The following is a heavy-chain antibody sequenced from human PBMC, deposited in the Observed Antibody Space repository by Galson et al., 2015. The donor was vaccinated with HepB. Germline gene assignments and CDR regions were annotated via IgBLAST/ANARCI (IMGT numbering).Heavy chain of an antibody. J-gene: IGHJ4*02. V-gene: IGHV5-10-1*01. CDR3: ARVTNWYYYDSGNYPTIFDY. CDR2: IDPSDSYT. D-gene: IGHD3-10*01. Sequence: QSGAEVKKPGESLRISCEVSGYRFTSYWISWVRQMPGKGLEWMGRIDPSDSYTNYSPSFQGHVTISADNSFSTAYLQWTSLKASDTAIYYCARVTNWYYYDSGNYPTIFDYWGQGTLVTVSS. CDR1: GYRFTSYW.